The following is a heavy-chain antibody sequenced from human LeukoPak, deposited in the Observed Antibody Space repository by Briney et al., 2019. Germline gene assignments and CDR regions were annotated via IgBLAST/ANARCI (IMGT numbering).Heavy chain of an antibody. J-gene: IGHJ4*02. CDR2: IIPIFDTA. CDR3: ARDGPIDYGDYLFNY. CDR1: GGTFSSYA. Sequence: ASVKVSCKASGGTFSSYAISWVRQAPGQGLEWMGGIIPIFDTANYAQKFQGRVTITADESTSTAYMELSSLRSEDTAVYYCARDGPIDYGDYLFNYWGQGTLVTVSS. D-gene: IGHD4-17*01. V-gene: IGHV1-69*01.